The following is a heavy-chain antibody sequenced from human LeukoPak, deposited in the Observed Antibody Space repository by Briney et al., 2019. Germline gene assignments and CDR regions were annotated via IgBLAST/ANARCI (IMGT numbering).Heavy chain of an antibody. CDR3: AKQFGNGDYGVKVLHH. Sequence: PGGSLRLSCAASGFTFSSYAMSWVRQAPGKGLEWVSAISGSGGSTYYADSVKGRFTISRDNSKNTLYLQMNSLRAEDTAVYYCAKQFGNGDYGVKVLHHWGQGTLVTVSS. CDR2: ISGSGGST. V-gene: IGHV3-23*01. CDR1: GFTFSSYA. J-gene: IGHJ5*02. D-gene: IGHD4-17*01.